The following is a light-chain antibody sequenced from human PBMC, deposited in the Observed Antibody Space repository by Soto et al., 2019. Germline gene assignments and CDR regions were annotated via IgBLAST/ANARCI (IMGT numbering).Light chain of an antibody. CDR1: SRNIGKNNL. CDR2: EVT. V-gene: IGLV2-23*02. Sequence: QSVLTQPASVSWSPGQSITISCTGTSRNIGKNNLVSWYQQYPGKAPKLVIYEVTERPSGVSNRFSGSKTANTASLTISALQAEDEADYYCCSYDLITPEGFGTGTKVTVL. CDR3: CSYDLITPEG. J-gene: IGLJ1*01.